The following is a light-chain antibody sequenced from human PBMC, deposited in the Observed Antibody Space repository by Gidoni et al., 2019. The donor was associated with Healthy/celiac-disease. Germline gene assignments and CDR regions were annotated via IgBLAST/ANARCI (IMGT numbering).Light chain of an antibody. V-gene: IGLV3-1*01. CDR1: KLGDKY. J-gene: IGLJ3*02. Sequence: SYELTQPPSVSVSPGQTASITCSGDKLGDKYACWYQQKPGQSPVLVIYQDSKRTSGIPERFSGSNSGNTATLTISGTQAMDEADYYCQAWDSSTAKFGGGTKLTVL. CDR2: QDS. CDR3: QAWDSSTAK.